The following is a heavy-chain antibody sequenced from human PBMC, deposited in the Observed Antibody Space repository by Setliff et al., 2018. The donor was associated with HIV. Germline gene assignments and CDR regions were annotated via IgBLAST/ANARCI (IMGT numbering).Heavy chain of an antibody. D-gene: IGHD6-19*01. CDR1: GFTFAIHW. Sequence: PGGSLRLSCSASGFTFAIHWMKWVRQAPGKGLEWVATIKQSGSEIYYMDSVKGRVTVSRDNSNNTLFLHMNSLRAEDTAVYYCAKDQQWLLLDYWGQGTLVTVSS. CDR2: IKQSGSEI. V-gene: IGHV3-7*03. CDR3: AKDQQWLLLDY. J-gene: IGHJ4*02.